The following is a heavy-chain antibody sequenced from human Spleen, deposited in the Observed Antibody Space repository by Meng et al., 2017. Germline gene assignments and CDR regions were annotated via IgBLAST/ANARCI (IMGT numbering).Heavy chain of an antibody. V-gene: IGHV1-2*06. J-gene: IGHJ4*02. CDR1: GYNFPDYY. D-gene: IGHD6-25*01. CDR3: ARDEDISAAGKLFGDY. Sequence: QVHLVRSGAEVKKPGALVKFSCKPSGYNFPDYYIHWVRRAPGQGLEWMGRINPKSGDTHYAQKFQARVTMTGDTSISTAYMELSGLRSDDTAMYYCARDEDISAAGKLFGDYWGQGTLVTVSS. CDR2: INPKSGDT.